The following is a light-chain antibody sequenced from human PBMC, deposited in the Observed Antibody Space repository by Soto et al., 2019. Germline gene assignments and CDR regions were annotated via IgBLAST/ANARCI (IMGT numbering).Light chain of an antibody. Sequence: SSELTQSPSVSVSPGQTARITCSGDALPKHYAYWYQQKPGQAPVLVIYKDIERPSGIPERFSGSTSGTTVTLTISGVQAEDAADYYCQSTDSSGSFIFGAGTQLTVL. CDR1: ALPKHY. CDR3: QSTDSSGSFI. J-gene: IGLJ7*01. CDR2: KDI. V-gene: IGLV3-25*03.